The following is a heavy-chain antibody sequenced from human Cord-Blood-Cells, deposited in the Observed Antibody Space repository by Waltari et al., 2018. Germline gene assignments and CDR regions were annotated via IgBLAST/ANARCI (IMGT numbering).Heavy chain of an antibody. V-gene: IGHV3-30-3*01. CDR3: ARVPYSSGPLDY. D-gene: IGHD6-19*01. CDR1: GFTFSSYA. CDR2: ISYDGSNK. J-gene: IGHJ4*02. Sequence: QVQLVESGGGVVQPGRSLRLSCAASGFTFSSYATHWVRQAPGKGLEGGAVISYDGSNKYYADSVKGRFTISRDNSKNTLYLQMNSRRAEDTAVYYCARVPYSSGPLDYWGQGTLVTVSS.